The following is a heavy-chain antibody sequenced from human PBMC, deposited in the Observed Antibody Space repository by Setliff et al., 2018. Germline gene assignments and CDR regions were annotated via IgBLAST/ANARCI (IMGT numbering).Heavy chain of an antibody. D-gene: IGHD1-26*01. CDR1: GFTFSSYS. CDR3: ARDRGSGSYFLRYFDY. CDR2: ISSSSSTI. V-gene: IGHV3-48*01. Sequence: GESLKISCAASGFTFSSYSMNWVRQAPGKGLEWVSYISSSSSTIYYADPVKGRFTISRDNAKNSLYLQMNSLRAEDTAVYYCARDRGSGSYFLRYFDYWGQGTLVTVSS. J-gene: IGHJ4*02.